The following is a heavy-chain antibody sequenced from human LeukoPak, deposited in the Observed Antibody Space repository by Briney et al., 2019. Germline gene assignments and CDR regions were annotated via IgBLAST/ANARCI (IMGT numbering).Heavy chain of an antibody. CDR2: IYHSGST. CDR3: ARDPIDGIVGATGYDY. Sequence: SEILSLTCAVSGGSISSSNWWSWVRQPPGKGLEWIGEIYHSGSTNYNPSLKSRVTISVDKSKNQFSLKLSSVTAADTAVYYCARDPIDGIVGATGYDYWGQGTLVTVSS. J-gene: IGHJ4*02. CDR1: GGSISSSNW. V-gene: IGHV4-4*02. D-gene: IGHD1-26*01.